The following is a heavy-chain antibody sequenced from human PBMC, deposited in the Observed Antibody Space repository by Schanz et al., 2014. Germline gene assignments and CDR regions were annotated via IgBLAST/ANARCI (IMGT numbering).Heavy chain of an antibody. Sequence: EVHLVESGGGLVQPGGSLRLSCAASGITFSSHSFNWVRQAPGKGLEWVSVIGVDGTTTYYADSVKGRFTISRDNFKGALYLQMSSLRAEDTAVYYCAKSLESCPGGRCSRGYFDYWGQGTLVTVSS. CDR1: GITFSSHS. CDR3: AKSLESCPGGRCSRGYFDY. V-gene: IGHV3-23*04. CDR2: IGVDGTTT. J-gene: IGHJ4*02. D-gene: IGHD2-8*02.